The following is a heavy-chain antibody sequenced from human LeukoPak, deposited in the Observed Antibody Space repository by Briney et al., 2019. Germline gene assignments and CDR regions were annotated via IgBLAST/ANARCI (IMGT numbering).Heavy chain of an antibody. V-gene: IGHV4-59*01. CDR3: ARGTDRMGYFFDY. D-gene: IGHD2-8*01. J-gene: IGHJ4*02. CDR1: GGSISNYY. Sequence: SETLSLTCTVSGGSISNYYWSWIRQPPGKGLEWIGYIYYTGNTNYNPPLKSRVTTSVDTSKNQFSLKLSSVTAADTAVYYCARGTDRMGYFFDYWGQGTPVTVSS. CDR2: IYYTGNT.